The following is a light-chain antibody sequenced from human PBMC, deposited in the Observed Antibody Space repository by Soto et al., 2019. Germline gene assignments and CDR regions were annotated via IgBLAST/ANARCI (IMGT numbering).Light chain of an antibody. CDR1: SSDVGGYNF. V-gene: IGLV2-11*01. CDR3: SSYARRCSYV. CDR2: KVI. Sequence: QSALTQPRSASGSPGQSVTISCTGTSSDVGGYNFVSWYQHHPGKAPKLMTYKVIQRPSGVPDRFSASKSGTTASLTISRLQAEDEVDYYCSSYARRCSYVFGTWTTVTV. J-gene: IGLJ1*01.